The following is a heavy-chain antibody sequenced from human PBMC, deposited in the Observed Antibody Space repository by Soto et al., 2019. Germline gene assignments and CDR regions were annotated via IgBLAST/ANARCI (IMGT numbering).Heavy chain of an antibody. V-gene: IGHV4-59*01. CDR1: GGSISSYY. CDR3: ARAVRAGTDFDY. J-gene: IGHJ4*02. D-gene: IGHD6-19*01. CDR2: IYYSGST. Sequence: QVQLQESGPGLVKPSETLSLTCTVSGGSISSYYWSWIRQPPGKGLEWIGYIYYSGSTKYNPSIKSRVTISVDTSKNQFSLKLSSVTAADTAVYYWARAVRAGTDFDYWGQGTLVTVSS.